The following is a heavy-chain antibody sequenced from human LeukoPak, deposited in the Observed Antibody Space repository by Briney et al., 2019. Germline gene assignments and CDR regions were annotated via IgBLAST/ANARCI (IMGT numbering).Heavy chain of an antibody. D-gene: IGHD5-24*01. Sequence: PGGTLRLSCEASGFTFSSYGMSWVRQAPGKGLEWVSAISGSDAGTYYADSVKGRFTISRDNSKNTLYLQMNSLRAEDTAVYYCAKQRERWLQLDYFDYWGQGTLVTVSS. V-gene: IGHV3-23*01. J-gene: IGHJ4*02. CDR3: AKQRERWLQLDYFDY. CDR2: ISGSDAGT. CDR1: GFTFSSYG.